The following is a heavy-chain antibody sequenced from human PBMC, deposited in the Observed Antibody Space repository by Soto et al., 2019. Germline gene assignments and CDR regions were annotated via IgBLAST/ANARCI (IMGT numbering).Heavy chain of an antibody. CDR1: GGTFSSYA. CDR3: ARARYSGYVVGNWFDL. D-gene: IGHD5-12*01. Sequence: QVQLVQSGAEVKKPGSSGKVSCKASGGTFSSYAISWVRQAPGQGRAWMGGIIPIFGTANYAQKFQGRVTSTADESTSTAYRELSSLRSEDTAVYYCARARYSGYVVGNWFDLWGQGTLVTGSS. J-gene: IGHJ5*02. V-gene: IGHV1-69*01. CDR2: IIPIFGTA.